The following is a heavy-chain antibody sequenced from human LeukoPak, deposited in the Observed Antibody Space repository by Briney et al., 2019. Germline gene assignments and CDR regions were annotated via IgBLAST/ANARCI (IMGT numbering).Heavy chain of an antibody. J-gene: IGHJ4*02. D-gene: IGHD2-21*01. Sequence: GGSLRLSCAASGFTFSSYAMSWVRQAPGKGLEWVSAISGSGGSTYYADSVKGRFTISRDNAKNSLYLQMNSLRAEDTAVYYCARGQYCGGDCYPGPYPDWGQGTLVTVSS. CDR3: ARGQYCGGDCYPGPYPD. CDR1: GFTFSSYA. CDR2: ISGSGGST. V-gene: IGHV3-23*01.